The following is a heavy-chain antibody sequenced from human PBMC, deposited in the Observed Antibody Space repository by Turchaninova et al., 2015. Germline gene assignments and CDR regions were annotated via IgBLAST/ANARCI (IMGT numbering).Heavy chain of an antibody. V-gene: IGHV3-72*01. J-gene: IGHJ4*02. CDR3: TSGGPAASDY. Sequence: EVQLVESGGGLVQPGGSLRLSCAASGFTLRDDSMEWVRQAPGKGVVWSGRSRNKDENSITEYAVSGQDRFTISRDDSKNSLYLQMNSLKTEDTAVYYCTSGGPAASDYWGQGTLVTVSS. CDR2: SRNKDENSIT. CDR1: GFTLRDDS. D-gene: IGHD6-13*01.